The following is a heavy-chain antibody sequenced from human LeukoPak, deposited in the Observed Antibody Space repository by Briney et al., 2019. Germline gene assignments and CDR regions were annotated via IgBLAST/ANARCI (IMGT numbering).Heavy chain of an antibody. D-gene: IGHD3-3*01. V-gene: IGHV3-23*01. CDR1: EFDFSTHA. CDR2: ISISGTKT. J-gene: IGHJ4*02. CDR3: AKDHYWSIDY. Sequence: GGSLRLSCAASEFDFSTHAMTWVRQAPGKGLEWVSAISISGTKTYYADSVKGRFTISRDIAKNTLYLQMNSLRAEDTGVYYCAKDHYWSIDYWGRGTLVTVSS.